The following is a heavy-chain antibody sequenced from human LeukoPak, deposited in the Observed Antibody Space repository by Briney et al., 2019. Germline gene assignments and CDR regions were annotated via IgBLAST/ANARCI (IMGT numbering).Heavy chain of an antibody. Sequence: PGGSLRLSCAASGFTFSSSWMHWVRQAPGKGLVWVSRINSDGSTTTYADSVKGRFTISRDNAKNTLYLQMNSLRADDTAVYYCARAVGGSSDYWGQGTLATVSS. J-gene: IGHJ4*02. CDR2: INSDGSTT. V-gene: IGHV3-74*01. CDR3: ARAVGGSSDY. CDR1: GFTFSSSW. D-gene: IGHD1-26*01.